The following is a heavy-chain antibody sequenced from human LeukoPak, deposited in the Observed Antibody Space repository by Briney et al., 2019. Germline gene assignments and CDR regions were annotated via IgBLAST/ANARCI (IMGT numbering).Heavy chain of an antibody. Sequence: GGSLRLSCAASGFTFSSCAMHWVRQAPGKGLEYVSAISSNGGSTYYANSVKGRFTISRDNSKNTLYLQMGSLRAEDMAVYYCARSDMTLNPFFDYWGQGTLVTVSS. CDR2: ISSNGGST. CDR1: GFTFSSCA. CDR3: ARSDMTLNPFFDY. D-gene: IGHD2-21*02. J-gene: IGHJ4*02. V-gene: IGHV3-64*01.